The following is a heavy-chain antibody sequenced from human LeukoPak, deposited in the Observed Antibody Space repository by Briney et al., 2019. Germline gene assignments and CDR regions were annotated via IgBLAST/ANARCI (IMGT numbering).Heavy chain of an antibody. Sequence: SETLSLTCAVYGGSFSGYYWSWIRQPPGKGLEWIGEINHSGSTNYNPSLKSRVTISVDASKNQFSLKLSSVTAADTAVYYCARSDGYGLVGIWGQGTMVTVSS. CDR2: INHSGST. CDR1: GGSFSGYY. D-gene: IGHD5-18*01. V-gene: IGHV4-34*01. CDR3: ARSDGYGLVGI. J-gene: IGHJ3*02.